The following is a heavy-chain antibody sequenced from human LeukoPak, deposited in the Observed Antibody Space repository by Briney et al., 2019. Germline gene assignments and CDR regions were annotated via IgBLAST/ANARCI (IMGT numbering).Heavy chain of an antibody. J-gene: IGHJ3*02. CDR2: INRSGST. Sequence: PSETLSLTCAVYGGSFSGYCWSWIRQPPGKGLEWIGEINRSGSTDYNPSLKSRVTISVDMSKNHFSLKLSSMTAADTAVYYCARELGAGVDIWGQGTMVTVSS. CDR3: ARELGAGVDI. CDR1: GGSFSGYC. D-gene: IGHD1-26*01. V-gene: IGHV4-34*01.